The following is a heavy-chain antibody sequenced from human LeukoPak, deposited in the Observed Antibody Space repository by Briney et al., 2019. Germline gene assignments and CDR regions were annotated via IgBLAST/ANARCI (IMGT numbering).Heavy chain of an antibody. V-gene: IGHV4-34*01. J-gene: IGHJ4*02. CDR3: ARCINYYCSGSTFDY. D-gene: IGHD3-10*01. CDR2: INHSGST. CDR1: GGSFSGYY. Sequence: SETLSLTCAVYGGSFSGYYWSWIRQPPGKGLEWIGEINHSGSTNYNPSLKSRVTISVDTSKNQFSLKLSSVTAADTAVYYCARCINYYCSGSTFDYWGQGTLVTVSS.